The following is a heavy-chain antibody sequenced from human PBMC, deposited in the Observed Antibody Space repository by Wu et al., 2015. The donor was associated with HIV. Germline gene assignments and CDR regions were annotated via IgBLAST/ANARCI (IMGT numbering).Heavy chain of an antibody. CDR2: VNNDSGDI. CDR3: VRRQNWNLNNYHFDY. Sequence: QVQLVQSGAEVKKPGASVKVSCKASGYTFTGYYMHWVRQAPGQGLEWMGWVNNDSGDIKYAQKFQGRVTMTRDTSISTAYMELRRLTSDDLAVYYCVRRQNWNLNNYHFDYWGQGTLVTVSS. J-gene: IGHJ4*02. V-gene: IGHV1-2*02. CDR1: GYTFTGYY. D-gene: IGHD1-1*01.